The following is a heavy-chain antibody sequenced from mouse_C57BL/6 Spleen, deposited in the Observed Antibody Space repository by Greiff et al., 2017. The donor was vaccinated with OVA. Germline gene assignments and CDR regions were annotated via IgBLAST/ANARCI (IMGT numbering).Heavy chain of an antibody. V-gene: IGHV1-39*01. CDR3: ARSNYSNYEYAMDY. Sequence: EVKLMESGPELVKPGASVKISCKASGYSFTDYNMNWVKQSHGKSLEWIGVINPNYGTTSYNQKFKGKATLTVDQSSSTAYMQLNSLTSEDSAVYYCARSNYSNYEYAMDYWGQGTSVTVSS. CDR2: INPNYGTT. D-gene: IGHD2-5*01. CDR1: GYSFTDYN. J-gene: IGHJ4*01.